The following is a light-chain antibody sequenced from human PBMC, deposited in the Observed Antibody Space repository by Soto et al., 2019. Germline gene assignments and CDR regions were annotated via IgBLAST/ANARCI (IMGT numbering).Light chain of an antibody. V-gene: IGKV3-15*01. Sequence: EIVMTQSPATLSVSPGERATLSCRASQSVNSNLAWYRQKPGQAPRLLISDASTRATGVPARFSGSGSGTAFTLPLSSLQSEDSGIYSCQQYNFWPPLTFGGGTKVEIK. CDR3: QQYNFWPPLT. J-gene: IGKJ4*01. CDR1: QSVNSN. CDR2: DAS.